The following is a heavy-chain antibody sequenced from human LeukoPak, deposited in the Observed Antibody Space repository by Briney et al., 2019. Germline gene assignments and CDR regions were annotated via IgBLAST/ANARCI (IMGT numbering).Heavy chain of an antibody. CDR2: ISSSGSTI. Sequence: GGSLRLSCAASRFTFSDYDMSWIRQAPGKGLEWVSYISSSGSTIYYADSVKGRFTISRDNAKNSLYLQMNSLRAEDTAVYYCARVVNSGYDWEPYYYMDVWGKGTTVTVSS. V-gene: IGHV3-11*04. D-gene: IGHD5-12*01. J-gene: IGHJ6*03. CDR3: ARVVNSGYDWEPYYYMDV. CDR1: RFTFSDYD.